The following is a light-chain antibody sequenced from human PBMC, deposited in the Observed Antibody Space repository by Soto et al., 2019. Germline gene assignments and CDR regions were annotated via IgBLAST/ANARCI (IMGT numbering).Light chain of an antibody. J-gene: IGKJ3*01. CDR1: QSISSN. Sequence: EIVLTQSPGTLSVSPGERATLSCRGSQSISSNLAWYQRKNGQTPRLLIYGASTRAAGIPARFSGSGSGTDFTLTISSLQSEDFAVYYCQQYNNWPPFSFGPGTKVDIK. V-gene: IGKV3-15*01. CDR2: GAS. CDR3: QQYNNWPPFS.